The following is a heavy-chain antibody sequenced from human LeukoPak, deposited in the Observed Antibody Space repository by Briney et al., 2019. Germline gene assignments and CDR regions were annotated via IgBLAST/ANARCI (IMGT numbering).Heavy chain of an antibody. V-gene: IGHV3-7*01. J-gene: IGHJ4*02. CDR2: IKQDGSEK. CDR1: GFTLSSYL. D-gene: IGHD6-19*01. CDR3: ARDREAVADYYFDY. Sequence: GGSLRLSCAASGFTLSSYLMSWVRHAPGKGLEWVANIKQDGSEKYYVDSVKGRFIISRDNAKNSLYLQMNSLRAEDTAVYYCARDREAVADYYFDYWGQGTLVTVSS.